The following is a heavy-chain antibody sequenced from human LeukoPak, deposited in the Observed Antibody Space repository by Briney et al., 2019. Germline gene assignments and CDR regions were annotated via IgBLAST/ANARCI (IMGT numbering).Heavy chain of an antibody. CDR1: GFIYSRYW. CDR2: IRSSSCTI. Sequence: GGSLSLSCAACGFIYSRYWMSWVRQAPGKGLEGVSYIRSSSCTIYYADSVKGRFTIPRENAKNSLYLQMNSLRAEDTAVYYCATGAAVGTSRFDYWGQGTLVTVSS. D-gene: IGHD6-13*01. CDR3: ATGAAVGTSRFDY. J-gene: IGHJ4*02. V-gene: IGHV3-48*01.